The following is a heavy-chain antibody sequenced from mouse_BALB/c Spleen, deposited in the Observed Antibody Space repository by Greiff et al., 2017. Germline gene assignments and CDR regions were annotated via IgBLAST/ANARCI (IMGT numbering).Heavy chain of an antibody. J-gene: IGHJ4*01. CDR2: ISDGGSYT. V-gene: IGHV5-4*02. Sequence: EVQLQESGGGLVKPGGSLKLSCAASGFTFSDYYMYWVRQTPEKRLEWVATISDGGSYTYYPDSVKGRFTISRDNAKNNLYLQMSSLKSEDTAMYYCASTYYYAMDYWGQGTSVTVSS. CDR1: GFTFSDYY. CDR3: ASTYYYAMDY.